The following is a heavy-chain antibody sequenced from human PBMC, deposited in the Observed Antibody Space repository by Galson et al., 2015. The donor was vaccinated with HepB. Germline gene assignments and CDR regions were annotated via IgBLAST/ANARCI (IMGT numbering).Heavy chain of an antibody. CDR3: ARGTLGSRLCIDC. Sequence: SLRLSCAASGFTFSDYYMSWIRQDPGKGLEWVSYISNTYSYTYYADSVKGRFTISRDNAKNSLYLQMNSLKDEDTAAYYCARGTLGSRLCIDCWGQGTLVTVSS. V-gene: IGHV3-11*06. CDR1: GFTFSDYY. J-gene: IGHJ4*02. D-gene: IGHD3-10*01. CDR2: ISNTYSYT.